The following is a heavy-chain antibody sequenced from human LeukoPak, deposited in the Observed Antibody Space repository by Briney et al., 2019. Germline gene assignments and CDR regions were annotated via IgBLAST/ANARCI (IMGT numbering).Heavy chain of an antibody. Sequence: PGRSLRLSCAASGFTFSSYGMHWVRQAPGKGLEWVAVIWYDGSNKYYADPVRGRFTISRDNSKNTLYLQMNSLRAEDTAVYYCARDLFGGATVLDYWGQGTLVTVSS. CDR2: IWYDGSNK. CDR3: ARDLFGGATVLDY. J-gene: IGHJ4*02. D-gene: IGHD1-26*01. CDR1: GFTFSSYG. V-gene: IGHV3-33*01.